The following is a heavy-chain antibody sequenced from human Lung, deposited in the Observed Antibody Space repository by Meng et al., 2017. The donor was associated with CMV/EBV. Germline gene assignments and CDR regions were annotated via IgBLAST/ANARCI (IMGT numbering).Heavy chain of an antibody. CDR1: GGSIVSGGYY. CDR3: AREAGRDGYATPKFDY. D-gene: IGHD5-24*01. CDR2: IYYTGST. V-gene: IGHV4-31*03. Sequence: QVPESCPVLVKPSPTLSLTGTVAGGSIVSGGYYWSWIRQHPGKGLEWIGYIYYTGSTFYNPSLKSRVTISVDTSKNQFSLKLIPATAADTAVYYCAREAGRDGYATPKFDYWGQGTLVTVSS. J-gene: IGHJ4*02.